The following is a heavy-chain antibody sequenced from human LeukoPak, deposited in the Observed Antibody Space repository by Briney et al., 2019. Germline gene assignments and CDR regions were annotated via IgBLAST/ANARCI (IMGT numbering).Heavy chain of an antibody. J-gene: IGHJ4*02. CDR3: ARGAWATRLGS. Sequence: GSLRLSCAASGFTFSSYPMSWVRQPPGEGLEWIGEIYESGTTEYNPSLKSRVTISMVPSKQQFSLSLSSVTAADTAVYYCARGAWATRLGSWGLGTPVIVSS. CDR1: GFTFSSYP. CDR2: IYESGTT. D-gene: IGHD2-15*01. V-gene: IGHV4-34*01.